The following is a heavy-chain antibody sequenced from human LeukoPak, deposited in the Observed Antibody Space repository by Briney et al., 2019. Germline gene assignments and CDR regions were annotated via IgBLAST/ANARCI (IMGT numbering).Heavy chain of an antibody. D-gene: IGHD6-19*01. CDR1: GFTFSSYE. V-gene: IGHV3-48*03. CDR3: ASQQWLVRGFDY. CDR2: ISSSGSTI. Sequence: GGSLRLSCAASGFTFSSYEMNWVRQAPGKGLEWVSYISSSGSTIYYADSVKGRFTISRDNAKNSLYLQMNSLRAEDTAVYYCASQQWLVRGFDYWGQGTLVTVSS. J-gene: IGHJ4*02.